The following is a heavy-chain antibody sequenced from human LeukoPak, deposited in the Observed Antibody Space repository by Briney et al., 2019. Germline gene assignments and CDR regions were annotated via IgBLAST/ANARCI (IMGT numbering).Heavy chain of an antibody. J-gene: IGHJ4*02. V-gene: IGHV4-34*01. CDR2: INHSGST. D-gene: IGHD3-22*01. CDR3: ASGTPELYYYDSSGYYTYYFDY. CDR1: GGSFSGYY. Sequence: SETLSLTCAVYGGSFSGYYWSWIRQPPGKGLEWIGEINHSGSTNYNPSLKSRVTISVDTSKNQFSLKLSSVTAADTAVYYCASGTPELYYYDSSGYYTYYFDYWGQGTLVTVSS.